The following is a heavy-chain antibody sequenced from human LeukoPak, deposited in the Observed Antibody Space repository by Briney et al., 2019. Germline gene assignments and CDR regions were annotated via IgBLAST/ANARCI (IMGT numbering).Heavy chain of an antibody. J-gene: IGHJ4*02. D-gene: IGHD2-8*01. CDR1: GFTFSSSW. V-gene: IGHV3-74*01. Sequence: PGGSLRLSCAASGFTFSSSWMHWVRQAPGKGLVWVSRINSDGSTTNYADAVKGRFTISRDNAKNTLYLQMNSLRVEDTAVYYCSRGLMGSADFWGQGPLVTVSS. CDR3: SRGLMGSADF. CDR2: INSDGSTT.